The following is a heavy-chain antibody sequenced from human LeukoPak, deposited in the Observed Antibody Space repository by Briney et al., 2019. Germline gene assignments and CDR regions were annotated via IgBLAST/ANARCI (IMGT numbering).Heavy chain of an antibody. Sequence: GGSLRLSCAASGFTFSNYAMSWVRQAPGKGLEWVANIKQDGSEKYYVDSVKGRFTISRDNAKNSLYLQMNSLRAEDTAVYYCARSGYYDSLGPYYFDYWGQGTLVTVSS. J-gene: IGHJ4*02. CDR2: IKQDGSEK. V-gene: IGHV3-7*03. CDR3: ARSGYYDSLGPYYFDY. D-gene: IGHD3-22*01. CDR1: GFTFSNYA.